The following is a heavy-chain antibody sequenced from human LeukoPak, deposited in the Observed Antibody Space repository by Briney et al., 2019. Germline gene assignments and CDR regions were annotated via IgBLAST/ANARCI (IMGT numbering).Heavy chain of an antibody. CDR1: GGTFSSYA. CDR2: INPNSGGT. J-gene: IGHJ4*02. V-gene: IGHV1-2*02. Sequence: ASVKVSCKASGGTFSSYAISWVRQAPGQGLEWMGWINPNSGGTNYAQKFQGRVTMTRDTSISTAYMELSRLRSDDTAVYYCARLRGGLIAAAGNLDYWGQGTLVTVSS. CDR3: ARLRGGLIAAAGNLDY. D-gene: IGHD6-13*01.